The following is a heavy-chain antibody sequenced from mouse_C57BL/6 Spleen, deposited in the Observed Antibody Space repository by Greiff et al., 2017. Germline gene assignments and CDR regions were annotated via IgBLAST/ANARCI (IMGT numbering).Heavy chain of an antibody. J-gene: IGHJ2*01. V-gene: IGHV5-17*01. D-gene: IGHD4-1*01. CDR2: ISSGSSTI. Sequence: EVKVVESGGGLVKPGGSLKLSCAASGFTFSDYGMPWVRQAPEKGLEWVAYISSGSSTIYYADTVKGRFTISRDNAKNTLFLQMTSLRSEDTAMYYCARPRTGGYYFDYWGQGTTRTVSS. CDR1: GFTFSDYG. CDR3: ARPRTGGYYFDY.